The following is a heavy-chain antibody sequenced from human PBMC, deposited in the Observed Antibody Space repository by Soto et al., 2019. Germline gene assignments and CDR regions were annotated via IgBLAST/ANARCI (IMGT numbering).Heavy chain of an antibody. V-gene: IGHV4-59*01. J-gene: IGHJ3*02. CDR2: IYYSGST. CDR1: CGSISSYY. D-gene: IGHD3-3*01. Sequence: SETLSLTCTVSCGSISSYYWSWIRQPPGKGLEWIGYIYYSGSTNYNPSLKSRVTISVDTSKNQFSLKLSSVTAADTAVYYCARIVEGYYDFWSGYGPAFDIWGQGTMVTVSS. CDR3: ARIVEGYYDFWSGYGPAFDI.